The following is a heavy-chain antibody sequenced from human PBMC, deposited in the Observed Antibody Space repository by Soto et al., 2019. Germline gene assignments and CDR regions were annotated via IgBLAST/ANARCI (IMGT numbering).Heavy chain of an antibody. Sequence: QVQLVESGGGLVKPGGSLRLSCAASGFTFSDYYMSWIRQAPGKGLEWVSYISSSGSTIYYADSVKGRFTISRDNAKNWLYLHMNSLRAEDTAAYYCARQPRPYYSYYGMDVWGHGTTVTVSS. CDR1: GFTFSDYY. V-gene: IGHV3-11*01. J-gene: IGHJ6*02. CDR2: ISSSGSTI. CDR3: ARQPRPYYSYYGMDV. D-gene: IGHD6-6*01.